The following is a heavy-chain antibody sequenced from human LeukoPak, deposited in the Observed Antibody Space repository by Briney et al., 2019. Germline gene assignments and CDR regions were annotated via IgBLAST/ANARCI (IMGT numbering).Heavy chain of an antibody. CDR2: IYTSGST. V-gene: IGHV4-4*07. CDR3: ARAAYDFWSGYYWYFDY. D-gene: IGHD3-3*01. J-gene: IGHJ4*02. Sequence: SETLSLTCTVSGGSISSYYWSWIRQPAGKGLEWIGRIYTSGSTNYNPSLKSRVTMSVDTSKNQFSLKLSSVTAADTAVYYCARAAYDFWSGYYWYFDYWGQGTLVTVSS. CDR1: GGSISSYY.